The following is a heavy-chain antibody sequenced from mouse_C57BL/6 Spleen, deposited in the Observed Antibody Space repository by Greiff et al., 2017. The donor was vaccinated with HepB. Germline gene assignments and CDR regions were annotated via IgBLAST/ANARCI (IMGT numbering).Heavy chain of an antibody. CDR1: GFNINDYY. CDR2: IDPEDGET. CDR3: ARVYYYGSSYDARDY. Sequence: EVQLQESGAELVKPGASVKLSCTASGFNINDYYMHWVKQRTEQGLEWIGRIDPEDGETKYAPKFQGKATITADTSSNTAYLQLSSLTTEDTADYYSARVYYYGSSYDARDYWGQGTSVTVSS. D-gene: IGHD1-1*01. V-gene: IGHV14-2*01. J-gene: IGHJ4*01.